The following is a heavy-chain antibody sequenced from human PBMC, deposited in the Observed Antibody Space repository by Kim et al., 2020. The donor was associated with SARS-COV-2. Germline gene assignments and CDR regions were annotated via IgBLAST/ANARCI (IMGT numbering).Heavy chain of an antibody. J-gene: IGHJ4*02. V-gene: IGHV3-15*01. Sequence: PGGSLRLSCAASGFDFIGAWMSWVRQAPGQGLEWVGRIKSKGSGGTTDYAAPVNGRFTISRDDSKKTLYLEMSSLKTEDTGIYFCSWYHNDRDGYHPLGLWGQGTLVTVYS. CDR3: SWYHNDRDGYHPLGL. CDR2: IKSKGSGGTT. CDR1: GFDFIGAW. D-gene: IGHD3-22*01.